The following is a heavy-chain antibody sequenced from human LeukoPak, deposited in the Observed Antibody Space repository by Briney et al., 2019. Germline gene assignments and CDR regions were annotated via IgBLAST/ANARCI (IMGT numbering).Heavy chain of an antibody. Sequence: ASVKVSCKASGYTFTSYYMHWVRQAPGQGLEWMGIINPSGGSTSYAQKFQGRVTMTRDTSTSTAYMELSSLRSEDTAVYYCASLDLYYYDSSGYRSLGYYYMDVWGQGTMVTVSS. CDR3: ASLDLYYYDSSGYRSLGYYYMDV. V-gene: IGHV1-46*01. J-gene: IGHJ6*03. D-gene: IGHD3-22*01. CDR1: GYTFTSYY. CDR2: INPSGGST.